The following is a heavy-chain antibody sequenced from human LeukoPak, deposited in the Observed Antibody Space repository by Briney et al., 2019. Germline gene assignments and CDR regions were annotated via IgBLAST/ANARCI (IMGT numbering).Heavy chain of an antibody. CDR3: ARQRATYYDFWSGPRFPFDY. D-gene: IGHD3-3*01. V-gene: IGHV5-51*01. Sequence: GESLKISCKGSGYSFTNYWIGWVRQMPGKGLELMGIIYPGDSDTRYNPSFQGQVTISVDKSIDTAYLQWSRLKASDTAMFYCARQRATYYDFWSGPRFPFDYWGQGTLVTVSS. CDR2: IYPGDSDT. CDR1: GYSFTNYW. J-gene: IGHJ4*02.